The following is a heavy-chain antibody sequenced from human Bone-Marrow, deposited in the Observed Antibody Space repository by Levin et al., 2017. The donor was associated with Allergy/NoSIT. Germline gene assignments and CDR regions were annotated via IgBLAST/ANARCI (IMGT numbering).Heavy chain of an antibody. D-gene: IGHD2-8*01. Sequence: GGSLRLSCAASGFTFNSCAMSWVRQAPGKGLQWVSGISSGGGSTYYADSVKGRFTIGRDNSKNTLYLQMNSLRAEDTAIYYCAKAQDISLMVYAIPVDNWGQGTLVTVPS. V-gene: IGHV3-23*01. CDR1: GFTFNSCA. CDR3: AKAQDISLMVYAIPVDN. J-gene: IGHJ4*02. CDR2: ISSGGGST.